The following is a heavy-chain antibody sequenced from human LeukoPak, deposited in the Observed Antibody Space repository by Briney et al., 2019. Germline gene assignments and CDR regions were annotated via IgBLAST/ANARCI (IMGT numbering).Heavy chain of an antibody. V-gene: IGHV3-7*01. CDR1: GFTFSSDW. J-gene: IGHJ4*02. CDR2: IKQDGSEK. D-gene: IGHD6-6*01. Sequence: GGSLRLSCAASGFTFSSDWMSWVRQAPGKGLEWVANIKQDGSEKYYVDSVKGRFTISRDNAKNSLYLQMNSLRAEDTAVYYCAREGYSSSSYDYWGQGTLVTVSS. CDR3: AREGYSSSSYDY.